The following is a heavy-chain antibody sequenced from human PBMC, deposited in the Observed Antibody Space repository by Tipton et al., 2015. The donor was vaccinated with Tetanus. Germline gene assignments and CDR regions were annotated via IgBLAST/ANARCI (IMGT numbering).Heavy chain of an antibody. D-gene: IGHD2-8*02. CDR1: GFTVSSNY. V-gene: IGHV3-9*01. Sequence: SLRLSCAASGFTVSSNYMNWVRQAPGKGLEWVSGISWNSGTIGYADSVKGRFTISRDNAKNSLYLQMNSLRAEDTALYYCAKGTGYYGMDVWGQGTTVTVSS. CDR2: ISWNSGTI. J-gene: IGHJ6*02. CDR3: AKGTGYYGMDV.